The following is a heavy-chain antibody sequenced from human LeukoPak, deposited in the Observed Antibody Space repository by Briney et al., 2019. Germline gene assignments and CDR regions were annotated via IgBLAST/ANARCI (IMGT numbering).Heavy chain of an antibody. J-gene: IGHJ6*02. Sequence: GGSLRLSCAASGFTFSSYGMHWVRQAPGKGLEWVAVISYDGSDKYYADSVKGRFTISRDNSKSTLYLQMNSLRAEDTAVYYCAGLVGATEDYYYGMDVWGQGTTVTVSS. CDR3: AGLVGATEDYYYGMDV. CDR2: ISYDGSDK. CDR1: GFTFSSYG. D-gene: IGHD1-26*01. V-gene: IGHV3-30*03.